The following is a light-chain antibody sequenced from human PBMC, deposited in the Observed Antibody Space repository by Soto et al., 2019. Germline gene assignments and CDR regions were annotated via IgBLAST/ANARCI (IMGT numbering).Light chain of an antibody. CDR3: QKYNTYST. CDR1: QTITNW. J-gene: IGKJ1*01. CDR2: DDS. Sequence: DIQMTQSPSTLSASIGDRVTITCRASQTITNWVAWYQQKPGKAPNLLIYDDSTLKSGVPSRFSGRGSGTEFTLTISSLQPDDFGTYYCQKYNTYSTFGQGTKVDIK. V-gene: IGKV1-5*01.